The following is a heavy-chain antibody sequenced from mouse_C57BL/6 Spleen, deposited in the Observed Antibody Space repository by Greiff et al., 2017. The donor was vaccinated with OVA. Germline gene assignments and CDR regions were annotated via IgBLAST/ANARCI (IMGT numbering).Heavy chain of an antibody. Sequence: QVHVKQSGAELARPGASVKMSCKASGYTFTSYTMHWVKQRPGQGLEWIGYINPSSGYTKYNQKFKDKATLTADKSSSTAYMQLSSLTSEDSAVYYCARGTRYAMDYWGQGTSVTVSS. CDR2: INPSSGYT. D-gene: IGHD2-14*01. CDR1: GYTFTSYT. V-gene: IGHV1-4*01. CDR3: ARGTRYAMDY. J-gene: IGHJ4*01.